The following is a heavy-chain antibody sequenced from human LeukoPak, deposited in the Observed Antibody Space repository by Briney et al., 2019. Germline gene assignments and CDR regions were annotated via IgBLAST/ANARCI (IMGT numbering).Heavy chain of an antibody. D-gene: IGHD3-10*01. CDR3: ARDFGSRGSGTLYYFDY. Sequence: GGSLRLSCVASGFTFSNYWMSWVRQAPGKGLEWVANIKQDGSEKYDVDSVKGRFTISNDNAKNSLYLQMNSLRAEDTAVYYCARDFGSRGSGTLYYFDYWGQGTLVTVSS. V-gene: IGHV3-7*01. J-gene: IGHJ4*02. CDR1: GFTFSNYW. CDR2: IKQDGSEK.